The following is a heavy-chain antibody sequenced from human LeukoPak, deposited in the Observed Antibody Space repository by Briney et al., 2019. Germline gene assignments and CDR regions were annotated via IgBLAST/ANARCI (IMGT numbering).Heavy chain of an antibody. Sequence: SETLSLTCGVSGYSISRGYQWAWIRQSPGKGLGWIGSIYHSGSAHYNPSLKSRVTISVETSKNQFSLNMYSVTAADTAVYYCARDPRWLTPDCTSTSCYENYFDPWGQGTLVTVSS. CDR3: ARDPRWLTPDCTSTSCYENYFDP. CDR2: IYHSGSA. CDR1: GYSISRGYQ. D-gene: IGHD2-2*01. V-gene: IGHV4-38-2*02. J-gene: IGHJ5*02.